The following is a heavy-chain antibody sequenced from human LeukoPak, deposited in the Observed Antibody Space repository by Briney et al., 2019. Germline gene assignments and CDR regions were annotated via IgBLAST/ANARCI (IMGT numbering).Heavy chain of an antibody. D-gene: IGHD6-19*01. CDR2: INHSGST. V-gene: IGHV4-34*01. CDR1: GGSFSGYY. CDR3: ARRASLSSGWYSVLVDWFDP. Sequence: SETLSLTCAVYGGSFSGYYWSWIRQPPGKGLEWIGEINHSGSTNYNPSLKSRVTISVDTSKNQFSLKLSSVTAADTAVYYCARRASLSSGWYSVLVDWFDPRGQGTLVTVSS. J-gene: IGHJ5*02.